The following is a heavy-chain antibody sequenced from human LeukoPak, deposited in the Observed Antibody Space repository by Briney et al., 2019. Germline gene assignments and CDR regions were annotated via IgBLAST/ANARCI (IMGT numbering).Heavy chain of an antibody. Sequence: PGGSLRLSCAVSGFTFRDYYMSWIRQAPGKGLEGVSYISSSTSYTNYADSVKGRFTISRDNARNSLFLQMNSLRAEDTAVYFCARGYGSGIFPFDYWGQGTLVTVSS. CDR1: GFTFRDYY. CDR3: ARGYGSGIFPFDY. D-gene: IGHD3-10*01. V-gene: IGHV3-11*06. CDR2: ISSSTSYT. J-gene: IGHJ4*02.